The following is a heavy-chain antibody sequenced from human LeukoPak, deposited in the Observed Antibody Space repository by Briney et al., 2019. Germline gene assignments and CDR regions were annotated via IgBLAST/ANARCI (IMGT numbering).Heavy chain of an antibody. V-gene: IGHV4-59*11. J-gene: IGHJ4*02. CDR2: IYYSGST. CDR3: ARSRFDFWSGYYEY. CDR1: GGSISSHY. Sequence: SETLSLTCTVSGGSISSHYWSWVRQPPGKGMEWVGYIYYSGSTNYNPSLKSRVTISVDTSKNQFSLKLSSVTAADTAVYYCARSRFDFWSGYYEYWGQGTLVTVSS. D-gene: IGHD3-3*01.